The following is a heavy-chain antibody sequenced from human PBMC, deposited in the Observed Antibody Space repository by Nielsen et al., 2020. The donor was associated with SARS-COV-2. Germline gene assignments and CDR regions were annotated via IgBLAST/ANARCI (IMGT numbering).Heavy chain of an antibody. V-gene: IGHV3-33*01. Sequence: GSLKISCAASGFTFSSYGMHWVRQAPGKGLEWVAVIWYDGSNKYYADSVKGRFTISRDNSKNTLYLQMNSLRAEDTAVYYCARDLLYGQDYFDYWGQGTLVTVSS. CDR3: ARDLLYGQDYFDY. D-gene: IGHD2/OR15-2a*01. CDR1: GFTFSSYG. J-gene: IGHJ4*02. CDR2: IWYDGSNK.